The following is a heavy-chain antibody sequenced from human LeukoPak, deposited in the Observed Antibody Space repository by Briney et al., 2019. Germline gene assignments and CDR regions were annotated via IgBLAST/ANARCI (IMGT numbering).Heavy chain of an antibody. CDR3: ARHNRNRPSGSSFDY. J-gene: IGHJ4*02. D-gene: IGHD3-10*01. CDR2: INHSGST. Sequence: SETLSLACAVYGGSFSGYYWSWIRQPPGKGLEWIGEINHSGSTNYNPSLKSRVTISVDTSKNQFSLKLSSVTAADTAVYYCARHNRNRPSGSSFDYWGQGTLVTVSS. CDR1: GGSFSGYY. V-gene: IGHV4-34*01.